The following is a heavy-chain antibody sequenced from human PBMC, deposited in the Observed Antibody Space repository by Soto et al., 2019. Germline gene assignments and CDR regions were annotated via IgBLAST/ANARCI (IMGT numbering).Heavy chain of an antibody. J-gene: IGHJ5*02. CDR1: GYTFTGYY. CDR2: INPNSGGT. V-gene: IGHV1-2*04. D-gene: IGHD3-3*01. CDR3: ARGQPPKYYDFWSGSVTGWFVP. Sequence: ASVKVSCKASGYTFTGYYMHWVRQAPGQGLEWMGWINPNSGGTNYAQKFQGWVTMTRDTSISTAYMELSRLRSDDTAVYYCARGQPPKYYDFWSGSVTGWFVPWGQGTLVTVSS.